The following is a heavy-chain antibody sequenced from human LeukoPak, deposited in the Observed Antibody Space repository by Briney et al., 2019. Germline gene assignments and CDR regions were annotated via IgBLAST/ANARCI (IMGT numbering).Heavy chain of an antibody. V-gene: IGHV4-38-2*02. CDR1: GYSISSGYY. CDR2: MYHSGST. J-gene: IGHJ4*02. CDR3: ARKEGQYYYTTFDY. Sequence: PSETLSLTCTVSGYSISSGYYWGWIRQPPGQGLEWIGSMYHSGSTYYNPSLKSRVTISVDTSKNQFFLKLSSVTAADTAVYYCARKEGQYYYTTFDYWGQGTLVTVSS. D-gene: IGHD3-10*01.